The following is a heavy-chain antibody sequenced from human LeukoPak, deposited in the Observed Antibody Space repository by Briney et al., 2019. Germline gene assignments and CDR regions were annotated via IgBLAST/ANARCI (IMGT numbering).Heavy chain of an antibody. CDR3: ASNFIAVAGIDY. Sequence: GGSLRLSCAASGFTFSSDSMNWVRQAPGKGLEWVAVISYDGSNKYYADSVKGRFTISRDNSKNTLYLQMNSLRAEDTAVYYCASNFIAVAGIDYWGQGTLVTVSS. J-gene: IGHJ4*02. CDR2: ISYDGSNK. CDR1: GFTFSSDS. V-gene: IGHV3-30*03. D-gene: IGHD6-19*01.